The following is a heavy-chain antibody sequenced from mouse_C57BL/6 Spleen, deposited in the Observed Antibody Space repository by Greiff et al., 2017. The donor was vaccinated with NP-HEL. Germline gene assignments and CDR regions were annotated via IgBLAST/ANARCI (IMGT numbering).Heavy chain of an antibody. CDR3: ASNYPFDC. CDR2: IDPSDSVT. D-gene: IGHD2-1*01. V-gene: IGHV1-52*01. Sequence: QVQLQQPGAELVRPGSSVKLSCKASGYTFTSYWMHWVKQRPIQGLEWIGNIDPSDSVTHYNQKFKDKATLTVDKSSSTAYMQLSSLTSEDSAVYYSASNYPFDCWGQGTTLTVSS. CDR1: GYTFTSYW. J-gene: IGHJ2*01.